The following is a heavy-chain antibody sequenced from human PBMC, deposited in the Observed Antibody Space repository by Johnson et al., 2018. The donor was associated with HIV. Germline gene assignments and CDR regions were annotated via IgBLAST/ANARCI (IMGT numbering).Heavy chain of an antibody. J-gene: IGHJ3*02. CDR2: ISGSGGST. CDR3: AKDRGSPGIPAAFDI. Sequence: EVQLVESGGGLVQPGGSLRLSCAASGFTFSSYAMSWVRQAPGKGLEWVSAISGSGGSTYYADSVKGRFTISRDNSKNTLYLQMNSLRVDDTALYYCAKDRGSPGIPAAFDIWGQGTMVTVSS. V-gene: IGHV3-23*04. CDR1: GFTFSSYA. D-gene: IGHD1-26*01.